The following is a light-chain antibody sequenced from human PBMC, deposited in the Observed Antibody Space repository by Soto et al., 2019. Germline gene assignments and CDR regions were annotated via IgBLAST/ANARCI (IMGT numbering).Light chain of an antibody. V-gene: IGKV1-5*03. CDR2: KAS. J-gene: IGKJ1*01. CDR1: DNIGPW. CDR3: QHYNSSSRT. Sequence: DIQMTQSPSTLSSSIGDRVAITCRASDNIGPWVAWYQQKPGKAPKLLIYKASTVETGAPSRFAGSGSGTGFTLTITLLQPDDFANYYCQHYNSSSRTFGQGTKVEV.